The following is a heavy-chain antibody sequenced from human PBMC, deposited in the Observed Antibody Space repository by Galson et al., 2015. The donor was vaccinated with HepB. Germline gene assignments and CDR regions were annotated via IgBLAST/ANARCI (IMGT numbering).Heavy chain of an antibody. D-gene: IGHD4-17*01. Sequence: ETLSLTCTVSGGSISSYYWSWIRQPAGKGLEWIGRIYTSGSTNYNPSLKSRVTMSVDTSKNRFSLKLSSVTAADTAVYYCARDREDYGDPNSYWYFDLWGRGTLVTVSS. J-gene: IGHJ2*01. V-gene: IGHV4-4*07. CDR1: GGSISSYY. CDR3: ARDREDYGDPNSYWYFDL. CDR2: IYTSGST.